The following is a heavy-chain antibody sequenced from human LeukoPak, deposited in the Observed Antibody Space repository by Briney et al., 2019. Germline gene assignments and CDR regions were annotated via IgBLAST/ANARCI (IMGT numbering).Heavy chain of an antibody. CDR3: ARDDYRGVTNFDP. CDR2: ISYTGST. CDR1: GGSISPYF. D-gene: IGHD3-10*01. V-gene: IGHV4-59*01. J-gene: IGHJ5*02. Sequence: SETLPLTCTVSGGSISPYFWSWIRQPPGKGVEWSGYISYTGSTNYNPSLKRRVAISVDTSKTQFSLQLSSVTAADTAVYCCARDDYRGVTNFDPWGQGTLVTVSS.